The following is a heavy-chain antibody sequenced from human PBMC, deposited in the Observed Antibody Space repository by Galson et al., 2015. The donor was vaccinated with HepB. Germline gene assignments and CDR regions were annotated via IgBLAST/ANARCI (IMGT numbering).Heavy chain of an antibody. V-gene: IGHV1-2*06. CDR2: INPNSGGT. J-gene: IGHJ3*02. CDR3: ASGVIAVAGSDAFDI. Sequence: SVKVSCKASGYTFTRYYMHWVRQAPGQGLEWMGRINPNSGGTNYAQKFQGRVTMTRDTSISTAYMELSRLRSDDTAVYYCASGVIAVAGSDAFDIWGQGTMATVSS. D-gene: IGHD6-19*01. CDR1: GYTFTRYY.